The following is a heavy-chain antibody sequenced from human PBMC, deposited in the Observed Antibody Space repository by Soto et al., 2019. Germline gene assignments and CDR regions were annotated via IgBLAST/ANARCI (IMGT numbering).Heavy chain of an antibody. CDR1: GGTFSTSA. CDR2: IIPIFRRP. Sequence: QVQLEQSGAEVKKPGSSVRVSCKASGGTFSTSAISWVRQAPGQGLEWMGGIIPIFRRPDYAQKFQGRVTVTADESTSTAYMELSGMRSDDTAVYYGARDKDRPQLGGNYYYILDVWGQGTTITVSS. D-gene: IGHD3-3*02. V-gene: IGHV1-69*12. CDR3: ARDKDRPQLGGNYYYILDV. J-gene: IGHJ6*02.